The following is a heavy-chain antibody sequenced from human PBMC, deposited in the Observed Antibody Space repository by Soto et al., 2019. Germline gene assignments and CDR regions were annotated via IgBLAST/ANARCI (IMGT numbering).Heavy chain of an antibody. V-gene: IGHV3-9*01. D-gene: IGHD6-19*01. J-gene: IGHJ3*02. Sequence: EVQLVESGGGSAQPGRSLRLSCAASGFTFDDYAMHWVRQAPGKGLEWVSGINWNSNTIDYADSVKGRFTISRDNAKNSLYLQMNSLRTEDTAFYYCAKYQYRSGWLMHGFDIWGQGTMVTVSS. CDR2: INWNSNTI. CDR1: GFTFDDYA. CDR3: AKYQYRSGWLMHGFDI.